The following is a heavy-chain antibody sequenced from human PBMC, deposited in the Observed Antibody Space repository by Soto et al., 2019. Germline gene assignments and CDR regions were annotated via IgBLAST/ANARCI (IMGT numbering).Heavy chain of an antibody. Sequence: GESLKISCAASGFTFSSYGMHRVRQAPGKGLEWVAVISYDGSNKYYADSVKGRFTISRDNSKNTLYLQMNSLRAEDTAVYYCAKAIAAAGTLLYYYYYGMDVWGQGTTVTVSS. CDR1: GFTFSSYG. D-gene: IGHD6-13*01. CDR3: AKAIAAAGTLLYYYYYGMDV. CDR2: ISYDGSNK. V-gene: IGHV3-30*18. J-gene: IGHJ6*02.